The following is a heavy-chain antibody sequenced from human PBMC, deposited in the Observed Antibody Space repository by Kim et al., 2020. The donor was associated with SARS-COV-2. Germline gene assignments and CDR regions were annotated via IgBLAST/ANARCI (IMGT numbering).Heavy chain of an antibody. CDR3: AREDDLPGAIKTNWLDP. V-gene: IGHV7-4-1*02. J-gene: IGHJ5*02. CDR1: GYTFNKYG. CDR2: IDTNTGTP. Sequence: ASVKVSCKAFGYTFNKYGLNWVRQAPGQGLEYMGWIDTNTGTPAHAQGFRGRFVFSFDTSVSTAYLQISSLKAEDTAVYFCAREDDLPGAIKTNWLDPWGQGTLVTVSS. D-gene: IGHD2-2*02.